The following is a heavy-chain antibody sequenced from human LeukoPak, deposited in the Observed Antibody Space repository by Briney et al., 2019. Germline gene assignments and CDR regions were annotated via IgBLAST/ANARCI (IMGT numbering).Heavy chain of an antibody. V-gene: IGHV4-59*08. CDR2: VYYSGST. J-gene: IGHJ4*02. CDR3: ARRPDGTSHFDY. Sequence: SETLSLTCTVSCVSIRSYFWSWIRQPPGKGLEWIGYVYYSGSTNYNPSLKSRVTISVDTSKKQFSLKLSSVTAADTAVYYCARRPDGTSHFDYWGQGTLVTVSS. CDR1: CVSIRSYF. D-gene: IGHD6-6*01.